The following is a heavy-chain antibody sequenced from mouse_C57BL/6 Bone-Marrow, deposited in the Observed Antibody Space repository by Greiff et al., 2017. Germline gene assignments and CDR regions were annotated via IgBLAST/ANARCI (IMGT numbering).Heavy chain of an antibody. CDR3: ARKGYYGSSDGYWYCDV. CDR2: IYPGDGDT. CDR1: GYAFSSSW. V-gene: IGHV1-82*01. Sequence: VKLMESGPELVKPGASVKISCKASGYAFSSSWMNWVKQRPGKGLEWIGRIYPGDGDTNYNGKFKGKATLTADKSSSTAYMQLRSLTSEDSAVYFCARKGYYGSSDGYWYCDVWGTGTTVTVSS. J-gene: IGHJ1*03. D-gene: IGHD1-1*01.